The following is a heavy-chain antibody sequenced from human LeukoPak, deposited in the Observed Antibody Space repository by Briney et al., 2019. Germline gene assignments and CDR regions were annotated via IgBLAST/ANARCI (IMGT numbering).Heavy chain of an antibody. D-gene: IGHD6-13*01. CDR3: ARDSSRVPPN. V-gene: IGHV3-48*04. Sequence: GGSLRLSCAASGFTFSSYSMNWVRQAPGKGLEWVSYISSSSSTIYYADSVKGRFTISRDNAKNTVYLQMNSLRAEDTALYYCARDSSRVPPNWGQGTLVTVSS. J-gene: IGHJ4*02. CDR2: ISSSSSTI. CDR1: GFTFSSYS.